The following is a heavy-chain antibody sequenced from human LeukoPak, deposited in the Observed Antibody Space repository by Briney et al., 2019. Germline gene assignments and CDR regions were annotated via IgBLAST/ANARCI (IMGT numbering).Heavy chain of an antibody. J-gene: IGHJ5*02. CDR2: ISSLGNI. D-gene: IGHD3-22*01. V-gene: IGHV3-21*01. CDR1: GFSFSSYS. CDR3: VRGPYYYDGGGPFDP. Sequence: PGGSLRLSCAASGFSFSSYSMIWVRQAPQKGLEWVSSISSLGNIYYADSMKGRFTISRDNAKNSLFLQMNSLRAEDTAVYYCVRGPYYYDGGGPFDPWGLGTLVTVSS.